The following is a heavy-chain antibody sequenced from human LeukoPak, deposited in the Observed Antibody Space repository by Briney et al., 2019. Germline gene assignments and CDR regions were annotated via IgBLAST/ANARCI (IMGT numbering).Heavy chain of an antibody. CDR1: GYSFTSYW. CDR2: IYPGDSDT. CDR3: ARLEEDLTLGVAGYWFVP. J-gene: IGHJ5*02. Sequence: GESLKISCKGSGYSFTSYWIGWVRQMPGKGLEWVGIIYPGDSDTRYSPSFQGQVTISADKSISTAYLQWSSLRASDTAMYYCARLEEDLTLGVAGYWFVPWGQGTLVTVS. D-gene: IGHD3-16*01. V-gene: IGHV5-51*01.